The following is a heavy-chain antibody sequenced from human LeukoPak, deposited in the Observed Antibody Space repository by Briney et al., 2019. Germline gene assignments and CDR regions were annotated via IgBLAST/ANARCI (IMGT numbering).Heavy chain of an antibody. CDR2: IYTSGST. D-gene: IGHD5-24*01. J-gene: IGHJ4*02. Sequence: TLSLTCTVSGGSISSGSYYWSWIRQPAGKGLEWIGRIYTSGSTNYNPSLKSRVTISVDTSKNQFSLKLSSVTAADTAVYYCARRRRDGYNRYYFDYWGQGTLVTVSS. CDR1: GGSISSGSYY. CDR3: ARRRRDGYNRYYFDY. V-gene: IGHV4-61*02.